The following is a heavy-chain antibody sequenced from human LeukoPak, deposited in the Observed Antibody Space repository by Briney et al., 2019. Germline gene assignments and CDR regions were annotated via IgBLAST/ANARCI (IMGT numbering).Heavy chain of an antibody. Sequence: ASVKVSCKASGGTLSSYAINWVRQAPGQGLEWIGRIIPIFGMVNYAQNFQGRVTITADKSTNTAYMELSSLRSEDTAFYYCARADSSGYSLDENFDYWGQGTLVTVSS. CDR1: GGTLSSYA. CDR2: IIPIFGMV. J-gene: IGHJ4*02. V-gene: IGHV1-69*04. D-gene: IGHD3-22*01. CDR3: ARADSSGYSLDENFDY.